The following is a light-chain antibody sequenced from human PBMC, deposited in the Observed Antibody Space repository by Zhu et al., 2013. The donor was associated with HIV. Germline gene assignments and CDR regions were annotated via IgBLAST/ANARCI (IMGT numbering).Light chain of an antibody. CDR2: WAS. J-gene: IGKJ1*01. CDR3: QQYNNWGT. V-gene: IGKV4-1*01. CDR1: QSVLYSSNNKNY. Sequence: DIVMTQSPDSLAVSLGERATINCKSSQSVLYSSNNKNYLAWYQQNPGQPPKLLIYWASTRESGVPDRFSGSGSGTDFTLTITSLQSEDFAVYYCQQYNNWGTFGQGTKVEIK.